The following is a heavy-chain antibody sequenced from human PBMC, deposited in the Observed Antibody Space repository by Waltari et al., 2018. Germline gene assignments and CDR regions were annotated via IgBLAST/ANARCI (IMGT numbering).Heavy chain of an antibody. D-gene: IGHD1-26*01. Sequence: QVQLVQSVAEVKKPGASVKVSCKASGYTFTSYAMHWVRQAPGQRLEWMGWINAGNGNTKYSQEFQGRVTITRDTSASTAYMELSSLRSEDMAVYYCARDGMSGSYLSYFDYWGQGTLVTVSS. J-gene: IGHJ4*02. V-gene: IGHV1-3*03. CDR1: GYTFTSYA. CDR3: ARDGMSGSYLSYFDY. CDR2: INAGNGNT.